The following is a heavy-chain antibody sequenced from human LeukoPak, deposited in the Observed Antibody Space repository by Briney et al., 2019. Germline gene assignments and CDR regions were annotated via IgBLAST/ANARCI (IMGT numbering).Heavy chain of an antibody. Sequence: SETLSLTCTVSGGSTSTYYWSWIRQPPGKGLEWIADISDSGGTNYNPSLESRVTVSIDSSKNQFSLKLSSVTAADTAVFYCARSPHNSAWYEKWFDPWGQGTLVTFSS. CDR3: ARSPHNSAWYEKWFDP. J-gene: IGHJ5*02. D-gene: IGHD6-19*01. CDR2: ISDSGGT. V-gene: IGHV4-59*12. CDR1: GGSTSTYY.